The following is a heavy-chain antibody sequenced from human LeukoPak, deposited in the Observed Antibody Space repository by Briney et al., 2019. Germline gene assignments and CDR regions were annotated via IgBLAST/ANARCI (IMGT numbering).Heavy chain of an antibody. D-gene: IGHD2-2*01. J-gene: IGHJ3*02. CDR2: INPSGGST. Sequence: ASVKVSCKTSGGTFSSYGISWVRQAPGQGLEWMGIINPSGGSTSYAQKFQGRVTMTRDTSTSTVYMELSSLRSEDTAVYYCARVSEVLDGRGSGYCSSTSCYLDAFDIWGQGTMVTVSS. CDR3: ARVSEVLDGRGSGYCSSTSCYLDAFDI. CDR1: GGTFSSYG. V-gene: IGHV1-46*01.